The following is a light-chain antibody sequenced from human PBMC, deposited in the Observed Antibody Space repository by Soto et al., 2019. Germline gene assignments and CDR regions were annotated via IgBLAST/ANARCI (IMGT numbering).Light chain of an antibody. Sequence: DIQMTQSPSTLSASVGDRVTITCQASQSIGSWLAWYQQKPGTAPKLLIYKASSLESGVPSRFSGSGSGTEFTLTISSLQPDDFATYYCQEYNSYWAFGQGTKVEI. J-gene: IGKJ1*01. CDR2: KAS. CDR1: QSIGSW. CDR3: QEYNSYWA. V-gene: IGKV1-5*03.